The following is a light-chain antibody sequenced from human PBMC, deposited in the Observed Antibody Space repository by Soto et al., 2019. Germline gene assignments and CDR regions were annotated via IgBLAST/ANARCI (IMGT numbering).Light chain of an antibody. CDR1: QGVGGR. CDR3: QQTHSLPLS. V-gene: IGKV1-12*01. J-gene: IGKJ3*01. CDR2: ATS. Sequence: IQMTQSPSSVSASVGDRVTMTCRASQGVGGRLAWYQQKRGKVPKLLIYATSSLHSGVPSRFSGSGSGTDFTLSISSLQPEDFATYYCQQTHSLPLSFGPGTKVDIK.